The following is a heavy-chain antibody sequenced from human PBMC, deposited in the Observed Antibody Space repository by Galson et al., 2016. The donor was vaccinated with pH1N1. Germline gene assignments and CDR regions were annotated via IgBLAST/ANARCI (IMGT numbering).Heavy chain of an antibody. D-gene: IGHD2-8*01. CDR2: INPLFGPA. V-gene: IGHV1-69*05. Sequence: SVKVSCKASGGTFSSYSFHWARQAPGQGLEWMGGINPLFGPADYAQKFQGRVTITTDESKTTAYMELSRLRSEDTAVYFCAMPDYNNGFAFNVWGQGTVVTVSS. CDR1: GGTFSSYS. CDR3: AMPDYNNGFAFNV. J-gene: IGHJ3*01.